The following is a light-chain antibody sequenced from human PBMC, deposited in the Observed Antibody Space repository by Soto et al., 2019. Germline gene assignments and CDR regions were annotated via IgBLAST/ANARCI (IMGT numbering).Light chain of an antibody. V-gene: IGKV1-5*03. CDR1: QNIYTW. CDR3: QQPERYST. Sequence: DYQVTQSPSTLSASVGDRVTITCRASQNIYTWLAWYQQKPGIAPKLLIHKASTLESGVPSRFSFSGYGTEFTLTISGLQPEDSATYYCQQPERYSTFGQGSK. J-gene: IGKJ1*01. CDR2: KAS.